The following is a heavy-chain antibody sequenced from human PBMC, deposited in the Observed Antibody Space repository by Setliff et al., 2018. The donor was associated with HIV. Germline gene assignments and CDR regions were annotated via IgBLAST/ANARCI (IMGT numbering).Heavy chain of an antibody. V-gene: IGHV4-39*07. CDR1: GGSISSSSYY. CDR2: MYYSGST. J-gene: IGHJ4*02. CDR3: ARVFVDTAVLRVLEYYFDS. D-gene: IGHD5-18*01. Sequence: PSETLSLTCTVSGGSISSSSYYWGWVRQPPGKGLEWIGSMYYSGSTYYTPSLKSRITISLDTSKNQFSLRMRSVTAADTAVYYCARVFVDTAVLRVLEYYFDSWGRGILVTVSS.